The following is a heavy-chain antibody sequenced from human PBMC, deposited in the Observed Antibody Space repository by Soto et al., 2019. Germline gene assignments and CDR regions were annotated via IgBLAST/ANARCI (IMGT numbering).Heavy chain of an antibody. V-gene: IGHV4-59*12. D-gene: IGHD2-21*02. CDR2: ILYSGSI. Sequence: QVGLQESGPGLVKPSETLSLTCTVSGDSISNYYWTWVRQSPGKGLEWIGYILYSGSINYNPSLKNRVAMSVDTSKNLFFLKWNSVSAAYTAVYYCARERTTVTAWARISGYSGLDVWGRGTKVIVS. CDR3: ARERTTVTAWARISGYSGLDV. J-gene: IGHJ6*02. CDR1: GDSISNYY.